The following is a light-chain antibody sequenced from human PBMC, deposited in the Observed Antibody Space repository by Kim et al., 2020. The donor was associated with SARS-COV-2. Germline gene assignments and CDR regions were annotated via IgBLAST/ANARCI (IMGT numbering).Light chain of an antibody. Sequence: GQKVTISCSGSSSNIGNNYLSWYQQLPGTAPKLLIYDNNKRPSGIPDRFSGSKSGPSATLGITGLQTGDEADYYCGTWDSSLSAWVFGGGTQLTVL. J-gene: IGLJ3*02. CDR3: GTWDSSLSAWV. CDR1: SSNIGNNY. V-gene: IGLV1-51*01. CDR2: DNN.